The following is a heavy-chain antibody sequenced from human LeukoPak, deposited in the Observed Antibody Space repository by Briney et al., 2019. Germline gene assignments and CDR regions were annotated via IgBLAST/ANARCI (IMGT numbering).Heavy chain of an antibody. Sequence: PGGSLRLSCGASGLTFSTSAMSWVRQAPGKELEWVSGISGSGVTTYYADSVKGRFTISRDNSENTVYLQMDSLRAEDTALYYCAKMGSAPYYDHFDYFDYWGQGTLVTVSS. CDR3: AKMGSAPYYDHFDYFDY. CDR2: ISGSGVTT. J-gene: IGHJ4*02. V-gene: IGHV3-23*01. D-gene: IGHD3-16*01. CDR1: GLTFSTSA.